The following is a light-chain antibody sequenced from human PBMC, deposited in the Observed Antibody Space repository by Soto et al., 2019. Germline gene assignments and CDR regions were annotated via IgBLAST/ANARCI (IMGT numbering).Light chain of an antibody. V-gene: IGLV1-51*01. CDR2: DDN. CDR1: SSNIGGNS. Sequence: QSVMTQPPSVSAAPGQKVTISCSGSSSNIGGNSVSWYQQLPGTAPKLLIYDDNKRPSRIPDRFSGSKSGTSATLGITGFQTGDEADYYCGSWDSSLSAYVFGTGTKVTVL. CDR3: GSWDSSLSAYV. J-gene: IGLJ1*01.